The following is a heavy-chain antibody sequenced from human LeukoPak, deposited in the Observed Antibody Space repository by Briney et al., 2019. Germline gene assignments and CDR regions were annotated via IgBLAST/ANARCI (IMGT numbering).Heavy chain of an antibody. CDR1: GDSVSSNSAA. Sequence: PSETLSLTCAISGDSVSSNSAAWNWIRQSPSRGLEWLGRTYYRAKWYNDSAVSVKSRLTINTDTTKNQLAMQLISVTPEDTAVYYWARTYQVTSYYYYMDVWGKGTTVTVSS. V-gene: IGHV6-1*01. J-gene: IGHJ6*03. CDR2: TYYRAKWYN. CDR3: ARTYQVTSYYYYMDV. D-gene: IGHD2-2*01.